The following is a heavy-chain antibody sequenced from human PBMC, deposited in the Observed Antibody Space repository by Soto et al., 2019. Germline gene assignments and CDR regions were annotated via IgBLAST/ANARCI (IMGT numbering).Heavy chain of an antibody. J-gene: IGHJ5*02. D-gene: IGHD6-19*01. CDR3: ARNPYSSGWYNRFDP. Sequence: SGPTLVNPTQTLTLTCTFSGFSLSTSGMCVSWIRQPPGKALEWLARIDWDDDKYYSTSLKTRLTISKDTSKNQVVLTMTNMDPVDTATYYCARNPYSSGWYNRFDPWGQGTLVTVSS. CDR2: IDWDDDK. V-gene: IGHV2-70*11. CDR1: GFSLSTSGMC.